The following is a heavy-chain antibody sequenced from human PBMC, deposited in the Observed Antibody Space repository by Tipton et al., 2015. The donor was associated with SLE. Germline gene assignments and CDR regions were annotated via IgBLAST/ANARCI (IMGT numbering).Heavy chain of an antibody. V-gene: IGHV4-59*01. CDR3: ARDQVGVGDFDY. CDR2: IHHSGST. J-gene: IGHJ4*02. D-gene: IGHD3-16*01. CDR1: GGSTSSYY. Sequence: TLSLTCTVSGGSTSSYYWSWIRQPPGKGLEWIGYIHHSGSTNYNPSLQSRVTISRDPSKNQFSLKLISATAADTAVYYCARDQVGVGDFDYWSQGTLVTVSS.